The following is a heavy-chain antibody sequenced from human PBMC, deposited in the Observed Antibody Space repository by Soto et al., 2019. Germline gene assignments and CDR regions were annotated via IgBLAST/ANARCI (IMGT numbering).Heavy chain of an antibody. Sequence: ASVKVSCKTSGYTFSNYGIPWVRQAPGQPLEWLGWISLYSDGTNYAQKFQGRVSMTTDTSTTTAYMELGSLRSDDTAVYYCARVVPGAEAWFGPWGQGTLVTAPQ. CDR1: GYTFSNYG. CDR2: ISLYSDGT. D-gene: IGHD2-2*01. CDR3: ARVVPGAEAWFGP. V-gene: IGHV1-18*01. J-gene: IGHJ5*02.